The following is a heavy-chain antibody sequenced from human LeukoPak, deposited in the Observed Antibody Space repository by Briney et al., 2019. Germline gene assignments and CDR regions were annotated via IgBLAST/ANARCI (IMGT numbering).Heavy chain of an antibody. J-gene: IGHJ4*02. V-gene: IGHV4-34*01. CDR2: INHSGST. CDR3: ARGAPGY. Sequence: PSETLSLTCAVYGGSFSDYYWTWIRQPPGKGLEWIGEINHSGSTNYNPSLKSRVTISVDTSENQFSLKLNSVTAADTAVYFCARGAPGYWGQGTLVTVSS. CDR1: GGSFSDYY.